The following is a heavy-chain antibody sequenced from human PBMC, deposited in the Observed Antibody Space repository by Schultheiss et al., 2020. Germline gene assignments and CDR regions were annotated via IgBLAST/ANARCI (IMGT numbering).Heavy chain of an antibody. V-gene: IGHV6-1*01. CDR3: ARGPPESTVYNWFDP. D-gene: IGHD4-17*01. CDR2: TYYRSKWYN. CDR1: GDSVSSNSAA. Sequence: SETLSLTFAISGDSVSSNSAAWNWIRQSPSRGLEWLGRTYYRSKWYNDYAVSVKSRITINPDTSKNQFSLQLNSVTPEDTAVYYCARGPPESTVYNWFDPWGQGTLVNVSS. J-gene: IGHJ5*02.